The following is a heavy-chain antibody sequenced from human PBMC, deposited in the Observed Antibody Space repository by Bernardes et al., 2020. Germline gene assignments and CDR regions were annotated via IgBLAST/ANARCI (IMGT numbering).Heavy chain of an antibody. CDR1: GYTFTTYD. CDR3: VRFYRGLPVDY. CDR2: VNPNSGNT. Sequence: ASVKVSCKTSGYTFTTYDINWVRQAPGQGLEWMGWVNPNSGNTGYVQRLQDRLTLTRDTSTSTAYLELSGLKSEDTAIYYCVRFYRGLPVDYWGQGTLVTVSS. D-gene: IGHD4-4*01. V-gene: IGHV1-8*01. J-gene: IGHJ4*02.